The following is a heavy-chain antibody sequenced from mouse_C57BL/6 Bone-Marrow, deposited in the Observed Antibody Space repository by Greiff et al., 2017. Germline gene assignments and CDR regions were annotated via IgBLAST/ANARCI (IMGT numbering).Heavy chain of an antibody. CDR1: GFNIKDYY. Sequence: VQLQQSGPELVKPGASVKLSCTASGFNIKDYYMHWVKQRTEQGLEWIGRIDPEDGETKYAPKFQGKATLTADTSSNTAYLQLSSLTAEDTAVYYCRNWARDFDYWGQGTTLTVSS. CDR2: IDPEDGET. CDR3: RNWARDFDY. V-gene: IGHV14-2*01. J-gene: IGHJ2*01. D-gene: IGHD4-1*01.